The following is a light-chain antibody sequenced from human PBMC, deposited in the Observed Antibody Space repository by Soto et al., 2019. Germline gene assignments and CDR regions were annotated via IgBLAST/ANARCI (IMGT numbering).Light chain of an antibody. J-gene: IGKJ2*01. Sequence: DIVITQTPLSLPVTPGEPASISCRSSQSLLDSDNGDTYLDWYLQRPGQSPQPLIYTVSYRASGVPDRFSGSGSGTDFTLKISRVEAEDVGVYYCMQRIEFPWTFGQGTKLEIK. V-gene: IGKV2-40*01. CDR2: TVS. CDR3: MQRIEFPWT. CDR1: QSLLDSDNGDTY.